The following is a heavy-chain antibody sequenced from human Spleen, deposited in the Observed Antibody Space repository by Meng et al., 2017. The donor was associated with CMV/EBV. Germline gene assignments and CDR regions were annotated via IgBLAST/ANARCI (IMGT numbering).Heavy chain of an antibody. CDR1: YSFSGFG. D-gene: IGHD3-3*01. V-gene: IGHV1-18*01. CDR2: ISTYKGNA. J-gene: IGHJ2*01. CDR3: ARDFWSGYDTTFWYFDL. Sequence: YSFSGFGISWVRQAPGQGLEWMGWISTYKGNANLAQKFQDRVTMTTNTATSTAYMELRSLRSDDTAVYYCARDFWSGYDTTFWYFDLWGRGTLVTVSS.